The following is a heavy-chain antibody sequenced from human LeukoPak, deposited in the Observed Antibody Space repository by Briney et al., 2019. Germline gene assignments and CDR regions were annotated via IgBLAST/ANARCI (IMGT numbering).Heavy chain of an antibody. CDR2: VKSIRDGGTT. Sequence: PGGSLRRSCLGSGFNFNDAYMNWVRQAPGKGLEWVGRVKSIRDGGTTDDTAPVKGRFTISRDDSKRTVYLQMNSLKTEDTAVYFCTARVVTTNEFWGQGTLVTVSS. CDR3: TARVVTTNEF. J-gene: IGHJ4*02. V-gene: IGHV3-15*01. CDR1: GFNFNDAY. D-gene: IGHD2-21*02.